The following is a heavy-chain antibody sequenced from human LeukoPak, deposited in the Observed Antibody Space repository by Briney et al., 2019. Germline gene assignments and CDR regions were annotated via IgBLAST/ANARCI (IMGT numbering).Heavy chain of an antibody. J-gene: IGHJ6*03. V-gene: IGHV4-59*01. Sequence: SETLSLTCTVSGGSISSYYWSWIRQPPGKGLEWIGYIYYSGSTNYNPSLKSRVTISVDTSKNQFSLKLSSVTAADTAVYYCARLPVTTSGYYYYYMDVWGKGTTATVSS. CDR2: IYYSGST. D-gene: IGHD4-17*01. CDR3: ARLPVTTSGYYYYYMDV. CDR1: GGSISSYY.